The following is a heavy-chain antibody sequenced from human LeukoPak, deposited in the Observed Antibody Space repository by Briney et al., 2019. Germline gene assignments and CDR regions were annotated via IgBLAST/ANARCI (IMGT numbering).Heavy chain of an antibody. CDR1: GGTFSSYA. J-gene: IGHJ4*02. D-gene: IGHD4/OR15-4a*01. CDR2: IIPIFGTA. Sequence: ASVKVSCKASGGTFSSYAISWVRQAPGQGLEWMGGIIPIFGTASYAQKFQGRVTITTDESTSTAYMELSSLRSEDTAAYYCARDFSEYGAHQGVSMDYWGQGTLVTVSS. CDR3: ARDFSEYGAHQGVSMDY. V-gene: IGHV1-69*05.